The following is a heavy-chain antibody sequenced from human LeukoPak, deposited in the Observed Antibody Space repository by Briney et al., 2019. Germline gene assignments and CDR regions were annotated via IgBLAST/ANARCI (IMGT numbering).Heavy chain of an antibody. CDR3: AREPIVVVPAAISPRGFDY. D-gene: IGHD2-2*02. Sequence: GRSLRLSCAASGFTFSSYAMHWVCQAPGKGLEWVAVISYDGSNKYYADSVKGRFTISRDNSKNTLYLQMDSLRAEDTAVYYCAREPIVVVPAAISPRGFDYWGQGTLVTVSS. J-gene: IGHJ4*02. CDR2: ISYDGSNK. CDR1: GFTFSSYA. V-gene: IGHV3-30-3*01.